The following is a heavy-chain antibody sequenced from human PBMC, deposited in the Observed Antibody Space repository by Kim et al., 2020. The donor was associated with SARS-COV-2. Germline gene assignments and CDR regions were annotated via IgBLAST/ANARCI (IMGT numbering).Heavy chain of an antibody. J-gene: IGHJ5*02. CDR1: GFTFSSYG. D-gene: IGHD6-13*01. CDR2: ISYDGSNK. V-gene: IGHV3-30*18. Sequence: GGSLRLSCAASGFTFSSYGMHWVRQAPGKGLEWVAVISYDGSNKYYADSVKGRFTISRDNSKNTLYLQMNSLRAEDTAVYYCAKGPRIAAAPGWFDPWG. CDR3: AKGPRIAAAPGWFDP.